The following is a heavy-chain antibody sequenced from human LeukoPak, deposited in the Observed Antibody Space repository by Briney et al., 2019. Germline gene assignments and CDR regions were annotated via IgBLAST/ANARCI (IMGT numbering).Heavy chain of an antibody. Sequence: GGSLRHSCSASGFTFSSYSMKWVRQAPGKGLEWVSSISSSSSYIYYADSVKGRFTISRDNAKNSLYLQMNSLRAEDTAVYYCASGFYAIRDVWGKGTTVTVSS. CDR3: ASGFYAIRDV. CDR2: ISSSSSYI. D-gene: IGHD3-16*01. J-gene: IGHJ6*04. V-gene: IGHV3-21*01. CDR1: GFTFSSYS.